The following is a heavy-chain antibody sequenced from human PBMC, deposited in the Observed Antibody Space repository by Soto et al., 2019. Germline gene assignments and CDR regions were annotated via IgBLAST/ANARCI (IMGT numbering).Heavy chain of an antibody. J-gene: IGHJ4*02. CDR1: GGSISSSDEY. Sequence: QLQLQESGPGLVEPSETLSLTCNVSGGSISSSDEYWGWIRQPPGKGLEWIGSIHYTGRTYYSPSLKSRATLFVDTSKNPFPLKLSSVTAADTAVYYCARTYWGSGGYAYWGQGTLVTVSS. CDR3: ARTYWGSGGYAY. V-gene: IGHV4-39*01. D-gene: IGHD3-10*01. CDR2: IHYTGRT.